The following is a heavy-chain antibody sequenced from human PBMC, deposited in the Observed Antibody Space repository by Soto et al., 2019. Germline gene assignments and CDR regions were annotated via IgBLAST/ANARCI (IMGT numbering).Heavy chain of an antibody. CDR1: GGSISSGAYY. J-gene: IGHJ4*02. V-gene: IGHV4-31*03. Sequence: PSETLSLTCPVSGGSISSGAYYWSWIRQHPGKGLEWIGYIYYSGSTYYNPSLKSRVTISVDTSKNQFSLKLSSVTAADTAVYYCASYYGSGDFPYFDYWGQGTLVTVSS. CDR3: ASYYGSGDFPYFDY. CDR2: IYYSGST. D-gene: IGHD3-10*01.